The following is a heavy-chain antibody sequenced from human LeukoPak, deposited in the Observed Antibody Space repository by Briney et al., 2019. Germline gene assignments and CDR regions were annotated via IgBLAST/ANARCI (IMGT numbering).Heavy chain of an antibody. CDR1: GYSFSTHW. CDR3: ARDSGEVPDY. J-gene: IGHJ4*02. CDR2: INPNNGGT. D-gene: IGHD3-10*01. Sequence: ASVKVSCKASGYSFSTHWMHWVRQAPGQGLEWMGWINPNNGGTKYAQNFQGRVTMTRDTSISTAYMELDRLRFDDTAVYYCARDSGEVPDYWGQGTLVTVSS. V-gene: IGHV1-2*02.